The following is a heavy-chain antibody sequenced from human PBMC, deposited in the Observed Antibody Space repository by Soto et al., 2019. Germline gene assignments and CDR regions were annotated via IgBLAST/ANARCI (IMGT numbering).Heavy chain of an antibody. V-gene: IGHV1-69*13. D-gene: IGHD1-26*01. J-gene: IGHJ6*02. CDR1: GGTFSSYA. Sequence: SVKVSCKASGGTFSSYAISWVRQAPGQGLEWMGGIIPIFGTANYAQKFQGRVTITADESTSTAYMELSSLRSEDTAVYYCARGWGGAKYYYYGMDVWGQGTMVTVSS. CDR3: ARGWGGAKYYYYGMDV. CDR2: IIPIFGTA.